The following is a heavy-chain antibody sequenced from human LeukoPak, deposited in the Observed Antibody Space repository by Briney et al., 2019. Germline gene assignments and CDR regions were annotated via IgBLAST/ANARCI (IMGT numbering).Heavy chain of an antibody. Sequence: GGSLRLSCAASGFTFSYQYMSWIRQAPGKGLEWVSFISSDGTTTWYADSVKGRFTISRDNAKNSLYLQMNSLRAEDTAVYYCARSGYPRFDYWGQGTLVTVSS. V-gene: IGHV3-11*01. CDR1: GFTFSYQY. CDR3: ARSGYPRFDY. J-gene: IGHJ4*02. D-gene: IGHD3-3*01. CDR2: ISSDGTTT.